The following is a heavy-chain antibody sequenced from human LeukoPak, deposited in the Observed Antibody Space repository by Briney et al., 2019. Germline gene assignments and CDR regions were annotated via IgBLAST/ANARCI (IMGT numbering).Heavy chain of an antibody. CDR3: ARNLDYDFWSGYYTDHTPYYYYGMDV. CDR2: IWYDGSNI. CDR1: GFTFSSYG. V-gene: IGHV3-33*01. Sequence: GGSLRLSCAASGFTFSSYGMHWVRQAPGKGLEWVAVIWYDGSNIYYADSVKGRFTISRDNSKNTLYLQMNSLRAEDTAVYYCARNLDYDFWSGYYTDHTPYYYYGMDVWGQGTTVTVSS. J-gene: IGHJ6*02. D-gene: IGHD3-3*01.